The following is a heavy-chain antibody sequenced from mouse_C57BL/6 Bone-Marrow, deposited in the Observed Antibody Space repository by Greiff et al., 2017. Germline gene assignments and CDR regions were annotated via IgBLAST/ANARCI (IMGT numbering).Heavy chain of an antibody. CDR3: VRRGFAY. CDR2: IRSKSNNYAT. CDR1: GFSFNTYA. V-gene: IGHV10-1*01. Sequence: EVKLVESGGGLVQPKGSLKLSCAASGFSFNTYAMNWVRQAPGQGLEWVARIRSKSNNYATYYADSVKDRFTISRDDSESMLYLKMNNLKTEDTAMYYCVRRGFAYWGQGTLVTVSA. J-gene: IGHJ3*01.